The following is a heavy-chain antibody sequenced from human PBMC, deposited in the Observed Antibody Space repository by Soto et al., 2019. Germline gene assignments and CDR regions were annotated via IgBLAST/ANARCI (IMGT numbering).Heavy chain of an antibody. CDR2: IYHSGTT. CDR3: ASCVSTACSPPWGLQFFHL. D-gene: IGHD4-4*01. Sequence: LSLTCAVSSFSISSGYYWGWVRQPPGKGLEWIGSIYHSGTTNYSPSLKSRVTISIDTSKNQFSLTLRSVTAADAAVYYCASCVSTACSPPWGLQFFHLCGQGSIVPVYS. J-gene: IGHJ5*02. V-gene: IGHV4-38-2*01. CDR1: SFSISSGYY.